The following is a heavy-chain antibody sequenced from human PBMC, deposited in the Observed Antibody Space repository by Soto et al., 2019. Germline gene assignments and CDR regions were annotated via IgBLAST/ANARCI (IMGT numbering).Heavy chain of an antibody. CDR1: GGSISSSSYY. CDR2: IYYSGST. CDR3: ARHVAGYSSGLDY. V-gene: IGHV4-39*01. J-gene: IGHJ4*02. D-gene: IGHD6-19*01. Sequence: SETLSLTCTVSGGSISSSSYYWGWIRQPPGKGLEWIGSIYYSGSTYYNPSLKSRVTISVDTSKNQFSLKLSSVTAADMAVYYCARHVAGYSSGLDYWGQGTLVTVSS.